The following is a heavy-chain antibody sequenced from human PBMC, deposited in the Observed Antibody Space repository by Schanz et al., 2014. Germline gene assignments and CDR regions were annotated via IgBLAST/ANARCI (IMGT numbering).Heavy chain of an antibody. D-gene: IGHD5-12*01. V-gene: IGHV3-30*02. J-gene: IGHJ6*02. CDR3: AKESNRRGGQTNFYYYYGMDV. CDR1: GLNFDYYG. Sequence: QVQLVDSGGGLVKPGGSLRLSCATSGLNFDYYGMNWVRQAPGKGLEWVANIGYDGSEKYYVDSVKGRFTISRDNSKDTLYLQMGGLTPEDAAVNYCAKESNRRGGQTNFYYYYGMDVWGQGTTVTVSS. CDR2: IGYDGSEK.